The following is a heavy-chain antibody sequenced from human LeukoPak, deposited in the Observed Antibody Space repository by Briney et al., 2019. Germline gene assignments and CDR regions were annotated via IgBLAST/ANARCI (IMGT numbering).Heavy chain of an antibody. D-gene: IGHD3-10*01. Sequence: PGGSLRLSCAASGFTFSSYAMSWVRQAPGKGLEWVSTISATGGSTFYADSVKGRFTISRDNSKDTLYLQINSLRAEDTAVYYCAKDGIYGSGSYSPYYFDYWGQGTLVTVSS. CDR3: AKDGIYGSGSYSPYYFDY. CDR1: GFTFSSYA. CDR2: ISATGGST. V-gene: IGHV3-23*01. J-gene: IGHJ4*02.